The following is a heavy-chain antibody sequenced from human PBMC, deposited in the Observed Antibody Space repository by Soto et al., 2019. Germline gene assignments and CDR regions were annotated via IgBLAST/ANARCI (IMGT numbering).Heavy chain of an antibody. J-gene: IGHJ4*01. CDR1: GFTFSNYA. CDR3: AKGGCSGGSCYPFDY. CDR2: ISGGGGSA. V-gene: IGHV3-23*01. Sequence: PGGSLRLSCAASGFTFSNYAMSWVRQAPGKGLEWVSTISGGGGSAYYADSVKGRFTISKDIPKNTLYLQMKSLRAEDTAVYYCAKGGCSGGSCYPFDYWGRGILVTVSS. D-gene: IGHD2-15*01.